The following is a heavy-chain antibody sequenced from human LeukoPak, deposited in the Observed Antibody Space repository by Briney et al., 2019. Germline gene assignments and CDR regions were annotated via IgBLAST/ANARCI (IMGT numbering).Heavy chain of an antibody. Sequence: GGSLRPSCAASGFTFSSYAMSWVRQAPGKGLEWVSAISGSGGSTYYADSVKGRFTISRDNSKNTLYLQMNSLRAEDTAVYYCATGWTMRPFDYWGQGTLVTVSS. V-gene: IGHV3-23*01. J-gene: IGHJ4*02. CDR2: ISGSGGST. D-gene: IGHD3-22*01. CDR3: ATGWTMRPFDY. CDR1: GFTFSSYA.